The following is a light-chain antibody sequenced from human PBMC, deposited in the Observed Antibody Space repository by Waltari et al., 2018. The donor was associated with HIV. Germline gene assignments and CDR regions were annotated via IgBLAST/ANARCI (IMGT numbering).Light chain of an antibody. CDR1: RDISND. V-gene: IGKV1-27*01. Sequence: DIQMSQAPSSLSASVGDRVTITCRASRDISNDLAWYQQKSGEVPKLLMYAASAFRSGVPSRFRGSGSGTDFTLTINGLQPEDVGSYYCQSYDSVPVAFGQGTRLEI. CDR2: AAS. CDR3: QSYDSVPVA. J-gene: IGKJ5*01.